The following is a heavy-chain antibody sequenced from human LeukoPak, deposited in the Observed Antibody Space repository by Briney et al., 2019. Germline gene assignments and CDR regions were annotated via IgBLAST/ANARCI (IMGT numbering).Heavy chain of an antibody. CDR1: GGSISSGSYY. V-gene: IGHV4-61*02. CDR3: ARVPIVRTAQYYMDV. D-gene: IGHD2-21*01. CDR2: IYTSGST. Sequence: SETLSLTCTVSGGSISSGSYYWSWIRQPAGKGLEWIGRIYTSGSTNYNPSLKSRVTISVDTSKNQFSLKLSSVTAADTAVYYCARVPIVRTAQYYMDVWGKGTTVTVSS. J-gene: IGHJ6*03.